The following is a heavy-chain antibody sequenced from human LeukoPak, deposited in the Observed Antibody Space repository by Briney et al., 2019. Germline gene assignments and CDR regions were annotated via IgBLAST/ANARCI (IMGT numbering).Heavy chain of an antibody. V-gene: IGHV1-2*02. CDR1: GYTFTGYY. CDR2: INPNSGGT. J-gene: IGHJ6*02. Sequence: ASVKVSCKASGYTFTGYYMHWVRQAPGQGLEWMGWINPNSGGTNYAQKFQGRVTMTRDTSISTAYMELSRLRSDDTAVYYCARGHDILTGPHPDGMDVWGQGTTVTVSS. CDR3: ARGHDILTGPHPDGMDV. D-gene: IGHD3-9*01.